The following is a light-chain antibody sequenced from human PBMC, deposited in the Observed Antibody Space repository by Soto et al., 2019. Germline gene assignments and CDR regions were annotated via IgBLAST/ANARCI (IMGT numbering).Light chain of an antibody. CDR3: SSFAGSYTEV. J-gene: IGLJ2*01. Sequence: QSALTQPPSASGSPGQSVTISCTGTSSDVGGYNYVSWYQQHPGKAPKLMIYEVSKRPSGVPDRFSGSKSGYTASLTISGLQAEDEADYYCSSFAGSYTEVFGGGTKVTVL. CDR1: SSDVGGYNY. V-gene: IGLV2-8*01. CDR2: EVS.